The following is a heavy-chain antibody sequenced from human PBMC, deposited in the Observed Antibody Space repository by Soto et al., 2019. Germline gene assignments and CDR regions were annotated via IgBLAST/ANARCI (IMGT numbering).Heavy chain of an antibody. J-gene: IGHJ4*02. CDR3: SRYYYDSSGYYQHY. CDR2: IYYSGST. CDR1: GGSISSGGYY. Sequence: SETLSLTCTVSGGSISSGGYYWSWIRQHPGKGLEWIGYIYYSGSTYYNPSLKSRVTISVDTSKNQFSLKLSSVTAADTAVYYCSRYYYDSSGYYQHYWGQGTLVTVS. D-gene: IGHD3-22*01. V-gene: IGHV4-31*03.